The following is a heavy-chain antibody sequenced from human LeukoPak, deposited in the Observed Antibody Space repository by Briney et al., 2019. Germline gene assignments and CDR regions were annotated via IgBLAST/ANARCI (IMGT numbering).Heavy chain of an antibody. CDR1: GYSISSGYY. Sequence: SETLSLTCAVSGYSISSGYYWGWIRHPPRKGLEWIGSIYHNGNTYYNPSLKSRVTISLDTSRNQFSLKLNSVTAADTAVYYCAKSNGYGLIDIWGQGTMVTVSS. D-gene: IGHD3-10*01. CDR2: IYHNGNT. J-gene: IGHJ3*02. CDR3: AKSNGYGLIDI. V-gene: IGHV4-38-2*01.